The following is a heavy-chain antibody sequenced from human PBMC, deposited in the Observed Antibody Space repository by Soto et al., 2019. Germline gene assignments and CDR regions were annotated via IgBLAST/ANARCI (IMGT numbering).Heavy chain of an antibody. J-gene: IGHJ5*02. CDR3: AALSIAARPSNWFDP. Sequence: VASVKVSCKASGYTFTGYYMHWVRQAPGQGLEWMGWINPNSGGTNYAQKFQGRVTMTRDTSISTAYMELSRLRSDDTAVYYCAALSIAARPSNWFDPWGQGTLVTVSS. CDR2: INPNSGGT. D-gene: IGHD6-6*01. CDR1: GYTFTGYY. V-gene: IGHV1-2*02.